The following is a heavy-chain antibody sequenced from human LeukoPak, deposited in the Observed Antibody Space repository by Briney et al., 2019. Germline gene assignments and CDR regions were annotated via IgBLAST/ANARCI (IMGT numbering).Heavy chain of an antibody. V-gene: IGHV3-30*04. CDR2: ISYDGSNK. CDR1: GFTFSSYA. CDR3: ARDPGGSSSCPAYYYYYMDV. J-gene: IGHJ6*03. D-gene: IGHD6-13*01. Sequence: PGGSLRLSCAASGFTFSSYAMHWVRQAPGKGLEWVAVISYDGSNKYYADSVKGRFTISRDNSKNTLYLQMNSLRAEDTAVYYCARDPGGSSSCPAYYYYYMDVWGKGTTVTVSS.